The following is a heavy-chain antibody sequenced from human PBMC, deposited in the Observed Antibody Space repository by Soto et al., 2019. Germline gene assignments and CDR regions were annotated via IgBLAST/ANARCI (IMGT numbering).Heavy chain of an antibody. D-gene: IGHD1-20*01. CDR2: ISYDGSNK. CDR1: GFTFSSYA. J-gene: IGHJ3*02. CDR3: ARGITGDAFDI. V-gene: IGHV3-30*04. Sequence: GGSLRLSCAASGFTFSSYAMHWVRQAPGKGLEWVAVISYDGSNKYYADSVKGRFTISRDNCKNTLYLQMNSLRAEDTAVYYCARGITGDAFDIWGQGTMVTVSS.